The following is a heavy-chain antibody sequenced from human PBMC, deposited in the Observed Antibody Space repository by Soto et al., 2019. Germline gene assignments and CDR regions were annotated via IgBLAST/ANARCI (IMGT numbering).Heavy chain of an antibody. Sequence: GESLKISCKGSGYSFTSYWIGWVRQMPGKGLEWMGIIYPGDSDTRYSPSFQGQVTISADKSISTAYLQWSSLKASDTAMYYCARLGGSGSYFPYYYYYMDVWGKGTTVTVSS. CDR3: ARLGGSGSYFPYYYYYMDV. D-gene: IGHD3-10*01. J-gene: IGHJ6*03. CDR1: GYSFTSYW. V-gene: IGHV5-51*01. CDR2: IYPGDSDT.